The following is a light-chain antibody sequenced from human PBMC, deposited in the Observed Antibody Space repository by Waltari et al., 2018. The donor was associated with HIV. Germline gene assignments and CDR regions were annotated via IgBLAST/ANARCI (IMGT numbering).Light chain of an antibody. J-gene: IGLJ2*01. CDR2: DVS. CDR1: STAVGGFNY. V-gene: IGLV2-11*01. CDR3: YSYAGSLL. Sequence: QSALTPPRSVSGSPGPSVTISCTGSSTAVGGFNYVSWYQQHPTKAPKLIIYDVSERPSGVPDRFSGSKSGNRASLTISGLQAEDEADYYCYSYAGSLLFGGGTKLTVL.